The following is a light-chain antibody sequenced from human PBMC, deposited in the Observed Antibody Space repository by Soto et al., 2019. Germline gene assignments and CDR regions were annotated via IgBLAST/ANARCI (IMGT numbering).Light chain of an antibody. V-gene: IGLV1-47*02. CDR3: ASWDDSPSGLV. CDR1: TSNIGSNY. CDR2: SNN. Sequence: QSVLTQPPSASGTPGQTISISCSGSTSNIGSNYVYWYQQLPGTAPKLLIYSNNERPSGVPDRFSGSKSGTSASLAISGLRSEDEADYYCASWDDSPSGLVFGGGTKLTVL. J-gene: IGLJ2*01.